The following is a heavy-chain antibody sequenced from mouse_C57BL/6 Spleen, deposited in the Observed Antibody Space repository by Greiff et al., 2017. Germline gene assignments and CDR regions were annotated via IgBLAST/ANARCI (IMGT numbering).Heavy chain of an antibody. CDR3: ARCGKPLYYFDY. CDR1: GYTFTDYY. CDR2: INPNNGGT. Sequence: EVQLQQSGPELVKPGASVKISCKASGYTFTDYYMNWVKQSHGKSLEWIGDINPNNGGTSYNQKFKGKATLTVDKSSSTAYMELRSLTSEDSAVYYCARCGKPLYYFDYWGQGTTLTVSS. D-gene: IGHD1-1*02. J-gene: IGHJ2*01. V-gene: IGHV1-26*01.